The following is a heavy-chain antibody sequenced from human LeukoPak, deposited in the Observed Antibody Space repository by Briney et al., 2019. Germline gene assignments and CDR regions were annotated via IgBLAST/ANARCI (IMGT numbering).Heavy chain of an antibody. V-gene: IGHV1-46*01. D-gene: IGHD3/OR15-3a*01. CDR2: INPSGGGT. CDR3: ARDFHGTQYYYGMDV. J-gene: IGHJ6*02. CDR1: GDTFINYY. Sequence: ASVKVSCKASGDTFINYYMHWVRQAPGQGLEWMGIINPSGGGTSYAQKFQGRVTMTRDTSTSTVYMELSSLRSEDTAVYYCARDFHGTQYYYGMDVWGQGTTVTVSS.